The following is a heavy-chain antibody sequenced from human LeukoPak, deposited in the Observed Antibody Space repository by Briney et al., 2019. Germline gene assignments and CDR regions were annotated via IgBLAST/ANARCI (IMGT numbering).Heavy chain of an antibody. CDR1: GGSFSGYY. D-gene: IGHD3-10*01. J-gene: IGHJ5*02. CDR3: AREDPGRGNWFDP. CDR2: INHSGST. Sequence: PSETLSLTCAVYGGSFSGYYWSWIRQPPGKGLEWIGEINHSGSTNYNPSLKSRVTISVDTSKNQFSPKVSSVTAADTAVYYCAREDPGRGNWFDPWGQGTLVTVSS. V-gene: IGHV4-34*01.